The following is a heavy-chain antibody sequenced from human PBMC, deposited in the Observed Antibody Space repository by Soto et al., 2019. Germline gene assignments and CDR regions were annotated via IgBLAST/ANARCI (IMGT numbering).Heavy chain of an antibody. J-gene: IGHJ5*02. CDR2: IYWDGDD. CDR1: GFSLTSTAVG. D-gene: IGHD5-18*01. Sequence: QLTLKESGPTLVKPTQTLTLSCSFSGFSLTSTAVGVSWVRQPPGKALEGLALIYWDGDDLYSPSLKSRLTITKDTSKNQVILSMINMDPVDTATYYCVHTSGWTHTTWGQGTLVTVSS. V-gene: IGHV2-5*02. CDR3: VHTSGWTHTT.